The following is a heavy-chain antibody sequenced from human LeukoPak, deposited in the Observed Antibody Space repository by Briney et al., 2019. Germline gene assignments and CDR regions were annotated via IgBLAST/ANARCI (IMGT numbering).Heavy chain of an antibody. CDR3: AELGITMIGGV. D-gene: IGHD3-10*02. CDR2: VSGSGGST. Sequence: GGSLRLSCAASGFNFSTYGMSWVRQAPGKGLEWVSLVSGSGGSTYYGDSVKGRFTISRDNSKNTLYLLMNSLRAEDTAVYYCAELGITMIGGVWGKGTAVTVSS. V-gene: IGHV3-23*01. J-gene: IGHJ6*04. CDR1: GFNFSTYG.